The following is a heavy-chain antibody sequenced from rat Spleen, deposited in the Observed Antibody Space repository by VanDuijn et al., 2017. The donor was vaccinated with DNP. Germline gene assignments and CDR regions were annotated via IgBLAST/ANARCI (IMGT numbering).Heavy chain of an antibody. V-gene: IGHV5-31*01. D-gene: IGHD5-1*01. J-gene: IGHJ2*01. Sequence: EVQLVESGGGLVQPGGSLTLSCAASGFTLNKYWMTWIRQAPGKWLEWIASIINSGGKTYYPESVKGRLTISRDDAKNSLYLQMNSLRSEDTATYYCTRQLGLDYWGQGVMVTVSA. CDR1: GFTLNKYW. CDR3: TRQLGLDY. CDR2: IINSGGKT.